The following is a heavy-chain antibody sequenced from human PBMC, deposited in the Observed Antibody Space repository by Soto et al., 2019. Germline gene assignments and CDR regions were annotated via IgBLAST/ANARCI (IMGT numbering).Heavy chain of an antibody. CDR3: ASAIAVANAFDI. V-gene: IGHV1-69*13. D-gene: IGHD6-19*01. J-gene: IGHJ3*02. CDR1: GGTFSSYA. CDR2: IIPIFGTA. Sequence: ASVKVSCKASGGTFSSYAISWVRQAPGQGLEWMGGIIPIFGTANYAQKFQGRVTITADESTSTAYMELSSLRSEDTAVYYCASAIAVANAFDIWGQGTMVTVSS.